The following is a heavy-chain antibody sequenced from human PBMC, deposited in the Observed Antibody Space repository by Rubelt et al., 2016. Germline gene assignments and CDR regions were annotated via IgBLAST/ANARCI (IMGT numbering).Heavy chain of an antibody. CDR1: GYTFTSYG. CDR3: ARDRIRIAARQGWYFDL. CDR2: ISAYNGNT. Sequence: QVQLVQSGAEVKKPGASVKVSCKASGYTFTSYGISWVRQAPGQGLEWMGWISAYNGNTNYARKLQGRVNMTTDTSRSTADKELRSLRSDDTAVYYGARDRIRIAARQGWYFDLWGRGTLVTVSS. D-gene: IGHD6-6*01. V-gene: IGHV1-18*01. J-gene: IGHJ2*01.